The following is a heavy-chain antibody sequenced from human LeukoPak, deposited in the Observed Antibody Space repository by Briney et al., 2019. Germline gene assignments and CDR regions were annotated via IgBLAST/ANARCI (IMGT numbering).Heavy chain of an antibody. CDR3: ARVSGVGLYGSGSYSPNPFDY. CDR1: GYTFTSYY. CDR2: VNPNVGST. V-gene: IGHV1-46*01. Sequence: ASVKVSCKASGYTFTSYYIHWVRRAPGQGLEWMGVVNPNVGSTTYAQKSQGRVTMTTDTSTSTVYMEMSTLGSEDTAVYDCARVSGVGLYGSGSYSPNPFDYWGQGTLVTVSS. J-gene: IGHJ4*02. D-gene: IGHD3-10*01.